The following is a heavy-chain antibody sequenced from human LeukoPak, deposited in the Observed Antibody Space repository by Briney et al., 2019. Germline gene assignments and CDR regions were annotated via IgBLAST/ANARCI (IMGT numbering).Heavy chain of an antibody. CDR1: GGSISSYY. CDR3: ARDSGDGRYYYMDV. V-gene: IGHV4-59*01. Sequence: PSETLSLTCTVPGGSISSYYWSWIRQPPGKGLEWIGYIYYSGSTNYNPSLKSRVTISVDTSKNQFSLKLSSVTAADTAMYYCARDSGDGRYYYMDVWGKGTTVTVSS. CDR2: IYYSGST. D-gene: IGHD4-17*01. J-gene: IGHJ6*03.